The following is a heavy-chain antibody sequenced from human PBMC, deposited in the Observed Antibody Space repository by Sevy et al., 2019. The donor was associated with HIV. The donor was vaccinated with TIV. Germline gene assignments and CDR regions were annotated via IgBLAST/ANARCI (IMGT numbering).Heavy chain of an antibody. V-gene: IGHV4-59*12. CDR3: ARAGGNTDWGMDV. Sequence: SETLSLTCTVSGGSISSDYWSWIRQPPGKGLEAIGYMYYNGRTYYNPSLSSRVIISVDKSQNQVSLQLSSVTAADTGVYYCARAGGNTDWGMDVWGQGITVTVSS. J-gene: IGHJ6*02. D-gene: IGHD7-27*01. CDR1: GGSISSDY. CDR2: MYYNGRT.